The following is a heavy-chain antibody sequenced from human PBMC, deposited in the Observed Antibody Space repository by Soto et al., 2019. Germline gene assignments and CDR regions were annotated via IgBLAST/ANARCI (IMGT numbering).Heavy chain of an antibody. D-gene: IGHD1-7*01. Sequence: GGSLRLSCQASGFNFDNYGMHWVRQAPGKGLEWVAVITYDGSFQYYADSVKGRFTISRDNSKNTLSLHLTTLKPEDTAVYHCAKDRVGGTFYTPLAFWGQGTLVTVSS. J-gene: IGHJ4*02. CDR2: ITYDGSFQ. CDR3: AKDRVGGTFYTPLAF. V-gene: IGHV3-30*18. CDR1: GFNFDNYG.